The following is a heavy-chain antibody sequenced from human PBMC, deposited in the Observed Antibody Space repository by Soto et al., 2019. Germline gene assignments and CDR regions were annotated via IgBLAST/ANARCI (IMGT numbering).Heavy chain of an antibody. Sequence: GGSLRLSCAASGFTVSSNYMSWVRQAPGKGLEWVSVIYSGGSTYYADSVKGRFTISRDNSKNTLYLQMNSLRAEDTAVYYCAKAAQYYDFWSGYHDAFDIWGQGTMVTVSS. CDR1: GFTVSSNY. J-gene: IGHJ3*02. CDR3: AKAAQYYDFWSGYHDAFDI. D-gene: IGHD3-3*01. CDR2: IYSGGST. V-gene: IGHV3-53*05.